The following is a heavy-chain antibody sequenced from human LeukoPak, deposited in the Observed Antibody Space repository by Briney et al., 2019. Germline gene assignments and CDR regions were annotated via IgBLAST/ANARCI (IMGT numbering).Heavy chain of an antibody. CDR3: ARTTEAHSWRTRYYDYYMDV. V-gene: IGHV4-34*01. CDR2: INHSGST. D-gene: IGHD6-13*01. Sequence: SETLSLTCAVYGGSFSVYYWSWIRQPPGKGLEWSGEINHSGSTNYNPSLKSRVTISVDTSKNQFSLKLSSVTAADTAVYYCARTTEAHSWRTRYYDYYMDVWGKGTTVTVSS. J-gene: IGHJ6*03. CDR1: GGSFSVYY.